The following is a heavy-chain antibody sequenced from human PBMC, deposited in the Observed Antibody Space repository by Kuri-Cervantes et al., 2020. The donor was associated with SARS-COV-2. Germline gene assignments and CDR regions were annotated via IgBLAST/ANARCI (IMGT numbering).Heavy chain of an antibody. Sequence: GESLKISCKGSGYSFTSYWIGWVRQMPGKGLEWMGIIYPGDSDTRYSPSFQGQVTISADKSISTAYLQWSSLKASDTAMYYCARLSGVVVVPAAIRPSPIDAFDIWGQGTMVTVSS. CDR1: GYSFTSYW. V-gene: IGHV5-51*01. CDR3: ARLSGVVVVPAAIRPSPIDAFDI. CDR2: IYPGDSDT. D-gene: IGHD2-2*02. J-gene: IGHJ3*02.